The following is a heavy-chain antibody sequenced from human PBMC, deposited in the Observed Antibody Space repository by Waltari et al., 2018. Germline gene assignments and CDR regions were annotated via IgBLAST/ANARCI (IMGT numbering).Heavy chain of an antibody. V-gene: IGHV3-23*01. Sequence: EVQLLESGGGLVQPGGSLRLSCAASGFTFSSYAMSWVRQAPGKGLEWVSAISGSGGRTYYADSVKGRCTISRDNSKNTLYLQMNSLRAEDTAVYYCAKPYYYDSSPGAFDIRGQGTMVTVSS. CDR2: ISGSGGRT. CDR3: AKPYYYDSSPGAFDI. CDR1: GFTFSSYA. D-gene: IGHD3-22*01. J-gene: IGHJ3*02.